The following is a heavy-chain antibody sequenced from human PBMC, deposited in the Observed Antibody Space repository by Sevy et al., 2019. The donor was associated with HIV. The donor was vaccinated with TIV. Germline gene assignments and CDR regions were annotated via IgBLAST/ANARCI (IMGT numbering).Heavy chain of an antibody. Sequence: GGFLRLSCAASGFSFSSYGMHWVRQAPGKGLEWMSYIQYDGSNKDYADSVKARFTISRDNSKNTLYLQMNSLRVEDTAVFYCVKEGGGEGGDHWGQGPLVTVSS. D-gene: IGHD3-16*01. CDR2: IQYDGSNK. CDR1: GFSFSSYG. J-gene: IGHJ4*02. CDR3: VKEGGGEGGDH. V-gene: IGHV3-30*02.